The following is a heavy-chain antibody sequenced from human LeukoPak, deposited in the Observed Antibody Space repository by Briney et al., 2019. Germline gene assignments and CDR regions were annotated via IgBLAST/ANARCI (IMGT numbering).Heavy chain of an antibody. CDR2: IYYSGST. J-gene: IGHJ4*02. D-gene: IGHD3-22*01. CDR3: ARAAGYYYDSSGYYPSYYFDY. Sequence: SQTLSLTCAVYGGSFSGYYWGWIRQPPGKGLEWIGSIYYSGSTYYNPSLKSRVTISVDTSKNQFSLKLSSVTAAGTAVYYCARAAGYYYDSSGYYPSYYFDYWGQGTLVTVSS. V-gene: IGHV4-34*01. CDR1: GGSFSGYY.